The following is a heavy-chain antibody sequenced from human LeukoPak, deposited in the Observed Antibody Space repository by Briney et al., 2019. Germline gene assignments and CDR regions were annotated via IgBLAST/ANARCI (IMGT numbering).Heavy chain of an antibody. J-gene: IGHJ4*02. CDR3: ARHPGSHCSTATCYTGGVFDY. Sequence: SETLSLTCTVSGDSISSGNYWGWIRPPPGKGLEWIGSIFHTGSTYFNLSLKSRVTISVDTSKNQFSLRLSSVTAAGTAVYYCARHPGSHCSTATCYTGGVFDYWGQGTLVTVSS. V-gene: IGHV4-38-2*02. CDR1: GDSISSGNY. D-gene: IGHD2-2*02. CDR2: IFHTGST.